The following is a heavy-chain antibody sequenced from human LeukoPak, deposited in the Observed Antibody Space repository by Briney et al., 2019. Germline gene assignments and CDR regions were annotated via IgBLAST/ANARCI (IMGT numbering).Heavy chain of an antibody. V-gene: IGHV4-59*01. D-gene: IGHD3-3*01. Sequence: SETLSLTCTVSGGSISSYYWSWIRQPPGKGLEWIGYIYYSGSTNYNPSLKSRVTISVDTSKNQFSLKLSSVTAADTAVYYCARDVFARGLDYWGQGTLATVSS. CDR3: ARDVFARGLDY. CDR1: GGSISSYY. J-gene: IGHJ4*02. CDR2: IYYSGST.